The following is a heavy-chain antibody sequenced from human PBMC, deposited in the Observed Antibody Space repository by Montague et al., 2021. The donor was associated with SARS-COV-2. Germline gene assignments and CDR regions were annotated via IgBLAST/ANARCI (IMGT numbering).Heavy chain of an antibody. J-gene: IGHJ6*02. Sequence: SETLSLTCAVYGGSFSGYYWSWIRQPPGKGLEWIGEINHSGSTNYNPSLKSRVTISVDTSKNQFSLKLSSVTAADTAVYYCTRAGYQVPWPDYYYYGMDVWGQGTTVTVSS. CDR3: TRAGYQVPWPDYYYYGMDV. V-gene: IGHV4-34*01. CDR2: INHSGST. CDR1: GGSFSGYY. D-gene: IGHD2-2*01.